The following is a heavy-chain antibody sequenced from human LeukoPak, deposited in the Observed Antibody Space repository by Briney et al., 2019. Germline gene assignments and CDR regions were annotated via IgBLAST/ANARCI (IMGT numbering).Heavy chain of an antibody. J-gene: IGHJ4*02. CDR3: ARDDAVPAAINFDY. CDR2: IGAYNGNT. D-gene: IGHD2-2*01. CDR1: GYTFTSYG. Sequence: ASVKVSCKASGYTFTSYGISWVRQAPGQGLEWMGWIGAYNGNTNYAQKLQGRVTMTTDTSTSTAYMELRSLRSDDTAVYYCARDDAVPAAINFDYWGQGTLVTVSS. V-gene: IGHV1-18*01.